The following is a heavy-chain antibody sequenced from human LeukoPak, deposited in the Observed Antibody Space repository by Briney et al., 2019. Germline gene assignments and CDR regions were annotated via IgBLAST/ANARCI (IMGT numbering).Heavy chain of an antibody. D-gene: IGHD6-19*01. Sequence: GGSLRLSCAASGFSFSDFGMHWVRQAPGKGLEWVGVISYDGGEQHYGDSVKGRFSISRDDSKSTMYLQMNNLTAEDTALYYCAKDGIPDRIAVAGSQNYFDYWGQGTLVTVSS. J-gene: IGHJ4*02. CDR2: ISYDGGEQ. V-gene: IGHV3-30*18. CDR3: AKDGIPDRIAVAGSQNYFDY. CDR1: GFSFSDFG.